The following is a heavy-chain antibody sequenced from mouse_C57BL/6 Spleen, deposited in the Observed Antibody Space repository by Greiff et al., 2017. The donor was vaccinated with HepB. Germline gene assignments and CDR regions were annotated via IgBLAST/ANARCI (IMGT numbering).Heavy chain of an antibody. CDR2: IYPGSGNT. CDR3: ARATAQARYYYAMDY. Sequence: VQLQQSGPELVKPGASVKISCKASGYSFTSYYIHWVKQRPGQGLEWIGWIYPGSGNTKYNEKFKGNATLTADTASSTAYMQLSSLTSEDSAVYYCARATAQARYYYAMDYWGQGTSVTVSS. J-gene: IGHJ4*01. D-gene: IGHD3-2*02. CDR1: GYSFTSYY. V-gene: IGHV1-66*01.